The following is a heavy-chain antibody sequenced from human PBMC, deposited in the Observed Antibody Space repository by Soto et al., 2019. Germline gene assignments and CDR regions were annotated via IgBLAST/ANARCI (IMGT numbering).Heavy chain of an antibody. CDR2: IYHSGST. V-gene: IGHV4-4*02. CDR1: GGSISSSNW. CDR3: ARADSSSFYYHGMDV. D-gene: IGHD6-6*01. Sequence: SETLSLTCAVSGGSISSSNWWSWVRQPPGKGLEWIGEIYHSGSTSYNPSLKSRVTISVDKSKNQFSLKLSSVTAADTAVYYCARADSSSFYYHGMDVWGQGTTVTVSS. J-gene: IGHJ6*02.